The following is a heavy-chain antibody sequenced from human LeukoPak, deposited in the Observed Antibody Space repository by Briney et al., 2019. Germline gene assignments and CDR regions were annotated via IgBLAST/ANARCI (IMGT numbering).Heavy chain of an antibody. D-gene: IGHD3-10*01. CDR2: ISSSSTYI. J-gene: IGHJ4*02. Sequence: GGSLRLSCAASGFTFSSYSMNWVRQAPGKGLEWVSSISSSSTYIYYADSVKGRFTISRDNAKNSLYLQMNSLRADDTAVYYCARVAKYYYGSETYYFFEHWGQGTPVTASS. CDR3: ARVAKYYYGSETYYFFEH. V-gene: IGHV3-21*01. CDR1: GFTFSSYS.